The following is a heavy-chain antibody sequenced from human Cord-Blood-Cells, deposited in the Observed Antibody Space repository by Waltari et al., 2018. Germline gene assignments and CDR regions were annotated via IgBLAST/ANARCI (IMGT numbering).Heavy chain of an antibody. Sequence: QVQLVQFGAEVKKPGASVKVSCKASGYTFTSYAMHWVRQAPGQRLEWMGWINAGNGNTKYSQKFQGRVTITRDTSASTAYMELSSLRSEDTAVYYCARVRWELQGGGVDYWGQGTLVTVSS. V-gene: IGHV1-3*01. CDR2: INAGNGNT. J-gene: IGHJ4*02. CDR1: GYTFTSYA. D-gene: IGHD1-26*01. CDR3: ARVRWELQGGGVDY.